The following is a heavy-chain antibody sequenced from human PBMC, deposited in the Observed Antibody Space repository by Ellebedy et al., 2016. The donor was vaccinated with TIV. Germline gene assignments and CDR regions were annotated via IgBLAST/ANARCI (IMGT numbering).Heavy chain of an antibody. CDR1: GGSISSSNYY. D-gene: IGHD3-10*01. V-gene: IGHV4-39*01. Sequence: MPSETLSLTCTVSGGSISSSNYYWGWIRRPPGKGLEWIGSMLYSERTYYNPSPKSRVTITGEPSKSQFSLRLSSVTAADTGIYYCARHYYSGSGSYKGFQAWGQGTLVTVSS. CDR2: MLYSERT. CDR3: ARHYYSGSGSYKGFQA. J-gene: IGHJ1*01.